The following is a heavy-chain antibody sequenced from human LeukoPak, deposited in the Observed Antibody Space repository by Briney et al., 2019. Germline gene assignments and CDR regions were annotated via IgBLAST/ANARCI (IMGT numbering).Heavy chain of an antibody. D-gene: IGHD2-15*01. CDR3: ARLALVAPGAVDFDY. V-gene: IGHV3-7*02. CDR1: GFPFTNNW. Sequence: GGSLRLSCAASGFPFTNNWMTWVRQAPGKGLEWVATIKQDGRETYYVDSVKGRFTISRDNVRDSVYLQMTILRAEDAAVYYCARLALVAPGAVDFDYWGQGVLVTVSS. CDR2: IKQDGRET. J-gene: IGHJ4*02.